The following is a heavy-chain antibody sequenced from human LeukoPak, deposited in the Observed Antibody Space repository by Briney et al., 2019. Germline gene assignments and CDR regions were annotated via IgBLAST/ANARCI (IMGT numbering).Heavy chain of an antibody. CDR1: GFTPSNAW. J-gene: IGHJ4*02. Sequence: GGSRRLSCPAAGFTPSNAWMSWVRPAQGKGLEWVSSTSGSGGRTYYASSVKGRLTISRDNSKNTLYLQMNSLRAEDTAVYYCAKDLEAYGSGSYYFDYWGQGTLVTVSS. V-gene: IGHV3-23*01. CDR3: AKDLEAYGSGSYYFDY. D-gene: IGHD3-10*01. CDR2: TSGSGGRT.